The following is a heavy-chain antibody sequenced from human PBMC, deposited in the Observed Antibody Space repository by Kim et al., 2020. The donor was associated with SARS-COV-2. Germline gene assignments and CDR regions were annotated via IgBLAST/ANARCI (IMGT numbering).Heavy chain of an antibody. V-gene: IGHV4-59*01. CDR1: GGSISSYY. CDR3: ARGTYYDILTGYYDAFDI. J-gene: IGHJ3*02. CDR2: IYYSGST. Sequence: SETLSLTCTVSGGSISSYYWSWIRQPPGKGLEWIGYIYYSGSTNYNPSLKSRVTISVDTSKNQFSLKLSSVTAADTAVYYCARGTYYDILTGYYDAFDIWGQGTMVTVSS. D-gene: IGHD3-9*01.